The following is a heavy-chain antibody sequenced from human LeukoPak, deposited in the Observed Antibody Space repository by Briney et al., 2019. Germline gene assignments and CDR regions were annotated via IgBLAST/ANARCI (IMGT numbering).Heavy chain of an antibody. CDR3: VRYDYGSNLVGDAFDI. Sequence: ESLKISCKGSGYSFTIYWIGWVRQMPGKALEWMGIIYPGNSDTRYSPSFQGQVTISADKPINTAYLQWSSLKASDTAMYYFVRYDYGSNLVGDAFDIWGQGTMVTVSS. D-gene: IGHD4-23*01. J-gene: IGHJ3*02. CDR1: GYSFTIYW. V-gene: IGHV5-51*04. CDR2: IYPGNSDT.